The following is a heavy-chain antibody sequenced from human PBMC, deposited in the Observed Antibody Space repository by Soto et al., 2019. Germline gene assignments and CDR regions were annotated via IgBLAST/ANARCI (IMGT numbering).Heavy chain of an antibody. Sequence: SETLSLTCDVSCDSISTSSYYWGWIRQPPGKGLEWIASIYYSGATYYNPSLQSRVTISVDTSNNRFSLTLSSLTAADTAVYFCARLAYSGCLQTWGQGSLVTVSS. D-gene: IGHD1-26*01. J-gene: IGHJ1*01. CDR3: ARLAYSGCLQT. CDR2: IYYSGAT. CDR1: CDSISTSSYY. V-gene: IGHV4-39*02.